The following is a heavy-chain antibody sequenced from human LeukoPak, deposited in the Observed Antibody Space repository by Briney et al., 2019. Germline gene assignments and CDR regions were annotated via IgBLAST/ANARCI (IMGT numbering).Heavy chain of an antibody. CDR2: ISGSGGST. Sequence: PGGSLRLSCAASGFSFGNYWMTWVRQAPGKGLEWVSAISGSGGSTYYADSVKGRFTISRDNSKNTLYLQMNSLRAEDTAVYYCAKARDDYGDCLDYWGQGTLVTVSS. V-gene: IGHV3-23*01. J-gene: IGHJ4*02. CDR3: AKARDDYGDCLDY. D-gene: IGHD4-17*01. CDR1: GFSFGNYW.